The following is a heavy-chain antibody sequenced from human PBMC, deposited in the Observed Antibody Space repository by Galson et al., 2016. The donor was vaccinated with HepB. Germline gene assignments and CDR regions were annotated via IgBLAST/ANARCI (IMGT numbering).Heavy chain of an antibody. J-gene: IGHJ4*02. Sequence: SVKVPCKASGYTFTSYDINWVRQATGQGLEWMGRMSPNSGDTGYTQKFQGRVTLTRNTSTSTVYLELSGLKSEDTGVYYCACSPSSIAFVRGGLDYWGQGTLVTVSS. CDR2: MSPNSGDT. CDR3: ACSPSSIAFVRGGLDY. CDR1: GYTFTSYD. D-gene: IGHD3-10*02. V-gene: IGHV1-8*01.